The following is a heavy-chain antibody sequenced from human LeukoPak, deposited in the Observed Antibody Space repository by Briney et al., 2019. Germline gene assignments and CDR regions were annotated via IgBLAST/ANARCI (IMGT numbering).Heavy chain of an antibody. D-gene: IGHD6-13*01. CDR1: GFTFSSYP. J-gene: IGHJ4*02. Sequence: GGSLRLSCAASGFTFSSYPLSWVRQAPGKGLEWVSAISGSGGSTYYADSVKGRFTISRDNSKNTLYLQMNSLRAEDTAVYYCAKHYSSSWYYFDYWGQGTLVTVSS. CDR2: ISGSGGST. CDR3: AKHYSSSWYYFDY. V-gene: IGHV3-23*01.